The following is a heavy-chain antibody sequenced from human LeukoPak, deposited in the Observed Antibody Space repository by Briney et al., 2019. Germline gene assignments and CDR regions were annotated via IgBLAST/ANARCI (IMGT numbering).Heavy chain of an antibody. CDR3: AKAGGTRATGYYYMDV. J-gene: IGHJ6*03. CDR1: GFTFSSYA. CDR2: FSGSGAST. Sequence: GGSLRLSCAASGFTFSSYAMSWVRQAPGKGLEWVSGFSGSGASTYYADSVKGRFTISRDNSKNTLYLQMNSLRAEDTAVYYCAKAGGTRATGYYYMDVWGKGTTVTVSS. D-gene: IGHD2-2*01. V-gene: IGHV3-23*01.